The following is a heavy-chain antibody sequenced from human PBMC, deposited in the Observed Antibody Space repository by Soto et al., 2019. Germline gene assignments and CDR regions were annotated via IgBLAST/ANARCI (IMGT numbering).Heavy chain of an antibody. CDR1: GGSISSSSYY. CDR2: SYYSGGT. D-gene: IGHD2-15*01. Sequence: QLQLQESGPGLVKPSETLSLTCTVSGGSISSSSYYWGWIRQPPGKGLEWIGSSYYSGGTYYNPSLKSRVTISVDTSKNQFSLKLSSVTAADTAVYYCARHTPAISISDHWGQGTLVTVSS. CDR3: ARHTPAISISDH. J-gene: IGHJ4*02. V-gene: IGHV4-39*01.